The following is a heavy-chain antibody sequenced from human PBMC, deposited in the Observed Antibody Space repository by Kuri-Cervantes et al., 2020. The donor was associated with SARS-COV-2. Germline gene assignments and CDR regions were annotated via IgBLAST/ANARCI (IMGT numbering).Heavy chain of an antibody. CDR3: ARETLVVAAGRSIRGGFDS. CDR2: ISYDGSN. D-gene: IGHD2-2*01. Sequence: GGSLRLSCATSGFTFSSYSMNWVRQAPGKGLEWVAVISYDGSNADSVKGRFTISRDNSKNTLFLQINSLRAEDTAVYYCARETLVVAAGRSIRGGFDSWGQGTLVTVSS. J-gene: IGHJ5*01. CDR1: GFTFSSYS. V-gene: IGHV3-30*03.